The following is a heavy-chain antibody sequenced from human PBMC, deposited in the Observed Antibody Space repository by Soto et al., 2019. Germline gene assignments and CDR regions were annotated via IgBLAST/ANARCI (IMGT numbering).Heavy chain of an antibody. J-gene: IGHJ4*02. V-gene: IGHV1-69*12. CDR3: ARDRMATTPIGVFDY. Sequence: QVQRVQSGAEVKKPGSSVKVSCKASGGTFSSYAISWVRQAPGQGLEWMGGIIPIFGTANYAQKFQGRVTITADASTSTAYMELSSLRSEDTAVYYCARDRMATTPIGVFDYWGQGTLVTVSS. CDR1: GGTFSSYA. CDR2: IIPIFGTA. D-gene: IGHD5-12*01.